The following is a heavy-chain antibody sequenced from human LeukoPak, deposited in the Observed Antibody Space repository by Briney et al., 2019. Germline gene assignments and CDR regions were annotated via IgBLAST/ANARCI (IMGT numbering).Heavy chain of an antibody. CDR1: EFTFSSYS. CDR2: IAYDGSNK. J-gene: IGHJ4*02. D-gene: IGHD4-17*01. V-gene: IGHV3-30*18. Sequence: GGSLRLSCAASEFTFSSYSMNWVRQAPGKGLEWVALIAYDGSNKYYADSVKGRFTISRDNSKNTLYLQMNSLRAEDTAVYYCAKGRYGDYVFGGAQFDYWGQGTLVTVSS. CDR3: AKGRYGDYVFGGAQFDY.